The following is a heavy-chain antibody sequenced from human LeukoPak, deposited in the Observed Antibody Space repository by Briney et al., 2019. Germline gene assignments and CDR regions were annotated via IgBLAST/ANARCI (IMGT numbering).Heavy chain of an antibody. Sequence: SETLSLTCTLSGGSISSYYWSWIRKPPGKGLECIGYIYDSGNTNHKPSLKSRVTISVDTSKNQVSLNLTSVTAADTAVYYCARGSPAAVGSLGYWGQGTLVTVSS. CDR2: IYDSGNT. CDR1: GGSISSYY. CDR3: ARGSPAAVGSLGY. D-gene: IGHD2-2*01. V-gene: IGHV4-59*01. J-gene: IGHJ4*02.